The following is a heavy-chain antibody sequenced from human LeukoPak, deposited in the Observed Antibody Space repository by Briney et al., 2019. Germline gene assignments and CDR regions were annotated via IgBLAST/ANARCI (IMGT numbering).Heavy chain of an antibody. CDR2: IKYDGSNK. Sequence: PGGSLRLSCAASGFTFSSYGMHWVRQAPGKGLEWVAVIKYDGSNKYYADSVKGRFTISRDNSKKTLYLQMNSLRAEDTAVYYCARKKRVDTDSIMVYYYYPMDVWGQGTTVTVSS. D-gene: IGHD5-18*01. CDR3: ARKKRVDTDSIMVYYYYPMDV. CDR1: GFTFSSYG. J-gene: IGHJ6*02. V-gene: IGHV3-33*01.